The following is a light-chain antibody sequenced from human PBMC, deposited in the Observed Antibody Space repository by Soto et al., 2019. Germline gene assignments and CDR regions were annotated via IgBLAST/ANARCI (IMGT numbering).Light chain of an antibody. CDR1: QSVSSN. J-gene: IGKJ1*01. Sequence: EIVLTQSPATLSVSPGERATLSCRASQSVSSNLAWYQQKPGQAPRLLIYGASKRATGFPARFSGSGSGTEFTLTISSLQSEDFAVYYCQQYNNWLWTFGQGTKVDIK. CDR2: GAS. V-gene: IGKV3-15*01. CDR3: QQYNNWLWT.